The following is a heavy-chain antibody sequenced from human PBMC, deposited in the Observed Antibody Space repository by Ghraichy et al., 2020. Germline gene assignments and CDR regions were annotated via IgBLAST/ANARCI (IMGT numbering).Heavy chain of an antibody. CDR3: AVAYSSSNFDY. V-gene: IGHV3-74*01. Sequence: GGSLRLSCAASGFTFSSYWTYWVRQAPGKGLVWVSRINSDGSSTSYADSVKGRFTISRDNAKNTLYLQMNSLRAEDTAVYYCAVAYSSSNFDYWGQGTLVTVSS. CDR2: INSDGSST. J-gene: IGHJ4*02. CDR1: GFTFSSYW. D-gene: IGHD6-6*01.